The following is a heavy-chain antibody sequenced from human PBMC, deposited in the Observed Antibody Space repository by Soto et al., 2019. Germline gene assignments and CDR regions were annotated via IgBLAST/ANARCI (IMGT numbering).Heavy chain of an antibody. CDR3: ARRNSKSGLGMDV. CDR2: IYYSGST. J-gene: IGHJ6*02. Sequence: QLQLQESGPGLVKPSETLSLSCTVSGGSISSSSYYWGWIRQPPGKGLEWIGSIYYSGSTYYNPSLKSRVTISVDTSKNQFSLKLSSVTAADTAVYYCARRNSKSGLGMDVWGQGTTVTVSS. V-gene: IGHV4-39*01. D-gene: IGHD4-4*01. CDR1: GGSISSSSYY.